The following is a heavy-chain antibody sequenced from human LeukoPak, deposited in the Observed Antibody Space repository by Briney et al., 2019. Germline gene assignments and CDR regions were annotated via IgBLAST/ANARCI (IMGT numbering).Heavy chain of an antibody. D-gene: IGHD1-26*01. CDR3: ARGRETVLFDP. J-gene: IGHJ5*01. V-gene: IGHV3-66*01. CDR2: IYSGGST. Sequence: AGGSLRLSCAASEFSVGSNYMTWVRQAPGKGLEWVSLIYSGGSTYYADSVKGRFTISRDNSKNTLYLQMNSLRAEDTAVYYCARGRETVLFDPWGQETLVTVSS. CDR1: EFSVGSNY.